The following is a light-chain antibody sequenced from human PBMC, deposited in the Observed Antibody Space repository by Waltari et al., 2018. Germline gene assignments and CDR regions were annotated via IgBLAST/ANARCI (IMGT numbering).Light chain of an antibody. V-gene: IGKV1-NL1*01. Sequence: IQMSQSPSFLSAFGVDRVTITFRASQGISNSLAWYQQKPGKAPKLLLYGSSRLESGVPPRFSGSGSGTDYTLTISSLQPDDFATYYCQQYYFTPYTFGQGTKLDIK. CDR3: QQYYFTPYT. J-gene: IGKJ2*01. CDR1: QGISNS. CDR2: GSS.